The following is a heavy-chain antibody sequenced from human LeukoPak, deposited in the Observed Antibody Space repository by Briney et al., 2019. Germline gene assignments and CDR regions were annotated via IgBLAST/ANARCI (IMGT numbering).Heavy chain of an antibody. J-gene: IGHJ2*01. Sequence: PSETLSLTCTVSGGSISSYYWSWIRQPAGKGLEWIGRIYTSGSTNYNPSLKSRVTMSVDTSKNQFSLKLSSVTAADTAVYYCARSPAYSGYYPYWYFDLWGRGTLVTVSS. CDR1: GGSISSYY. D-gene: IGHD3-22*01. V-gene: IGHV4-4*07. CDR3: ARSPAYSGYYPYWYFDL. CDR2: IYTSGST.